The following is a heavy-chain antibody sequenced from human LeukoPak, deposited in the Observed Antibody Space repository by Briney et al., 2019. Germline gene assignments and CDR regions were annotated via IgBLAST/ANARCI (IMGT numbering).Heavy chain of an antibody. CDR3: AKAVVPAAIPDY. Sequence: GGPLSLSCGASGFTFNSYGMLWVRQAPGRGREWVAVISYDGSNKYYAVSVKGRFTISRDNYKNTLYLQMNSVRAEDTAVYYCAKAVVPAAIPDYWGQGTLVTVSS. CDR2: ISYDGSNK. V-gene: IGHV3-30*18. CDR1: GFTFNSYG. D-gene: IGHD2-2*01. J-gene: IGHJ4*02.